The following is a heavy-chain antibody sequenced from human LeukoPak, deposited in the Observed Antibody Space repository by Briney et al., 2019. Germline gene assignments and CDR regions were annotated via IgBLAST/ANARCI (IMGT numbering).Heavy chain of an antibody. D-gene: IGHD3-16*01. CDR2: ISYDGSNK. V-gene: IGHV3-30*19. CDR3: ARDMSSAGEDSVY. Sequence: PGRSLRLSCAASGFTFSSYGMHWVRQAPGKGLEWVAVISYDGSNKYYADSVKGRFTISRDNSKNTLYLQMNSLRAEDTAVYYCARDMSSAGEDSVYWGQGTLVTVSS. J-gene: IGHJ4*02. CDR1: GFTFSSYG.